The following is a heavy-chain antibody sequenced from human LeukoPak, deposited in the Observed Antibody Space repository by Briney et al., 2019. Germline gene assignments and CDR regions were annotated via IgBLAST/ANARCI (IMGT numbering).Heavy chain of an antibody. CDR1: GGSISSSSYY. CDR2: IYYSGST. D-gene: IGHD2-2*01. Sequence: SETLSLTRTVSGGSISSSSYYWGWIRQPPGKGLEWIGSIYYSGSTYYNPSLKSRVTISVDTSKNQFSLKLSSVTAADTAVYYCATGGQIVVVPAATQDYWGQGTLVTVSS. CDR3: ATGGQIVVVPAATQDY. V-gene: IGHV4-39*01. J-gene: IGHJ4*02.